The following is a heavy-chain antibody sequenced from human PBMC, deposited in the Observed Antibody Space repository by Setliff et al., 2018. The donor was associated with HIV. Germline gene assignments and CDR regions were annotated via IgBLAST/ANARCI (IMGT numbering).Heavy chain of an antibody. CDR1: GFTFSSYG. J-gene: IGHJ3*02. CDR3: ARAFQHFEYAFDI. CDR2: IWYDGSNK. D-gene: IGHD3-9*01. Sequence: GGSLRLSCAASGFTFSSYGMHWVRQAPGKGLEWVAVIWYDGSNKYYADSVKGRFTISRDNSKNTVYLQMNSLRVEDTAVYYCARAFQHFEYAFDIWGQGTMVTVSS. V-gene: IGHV3-33*01.